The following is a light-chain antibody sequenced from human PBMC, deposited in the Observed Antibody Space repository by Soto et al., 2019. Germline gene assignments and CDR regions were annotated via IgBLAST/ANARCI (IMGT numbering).Light chain of an antibody. CDR1: QDISNF. Sequence: DIQMTQSPSSLSASVGDRVTITCRASQDISNFLAWFQQKPGKAPKSLISAASSLQSGVPSKFSGSGSGTDFTLTINSLQPDDSATYYCQQYRRYPVTFGQGTRLEIK. CDR3: QQYRRYPVT. J-gene: IGKJ5*01. CDR2: AAS. V-gene: IGKV1-16*02.